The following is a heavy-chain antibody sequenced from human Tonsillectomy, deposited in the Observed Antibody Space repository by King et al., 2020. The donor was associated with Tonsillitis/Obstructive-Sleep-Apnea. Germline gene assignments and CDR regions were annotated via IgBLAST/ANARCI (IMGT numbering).Heavy chain of an antibody. V-gene: IGHV3-7*03. CDR1: GFTFSRYW. J-gene: IGHJ6*02. Sequence: VQLVESGGGLVQPGGSLRLSCAASGFTFSRYWMSWVRQAPGEGLEWVANIKQDGSEKYYVDSVKGRFTISRDNAKNSLYLQMDSLRAVDTAVYYCAGLPDVWGQGTTVTVSS. CDR3: AGLPDV. CDR2: IKQDGSEK.